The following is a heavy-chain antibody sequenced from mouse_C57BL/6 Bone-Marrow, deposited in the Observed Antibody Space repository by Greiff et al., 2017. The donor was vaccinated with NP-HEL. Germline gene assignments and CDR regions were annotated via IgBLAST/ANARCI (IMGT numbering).Heavy chain of an antibody. J-gene: IGHJ4*01. CDR3: AWWLPLAMDY. D-gene: IGHD1-1*02. CDR1: GYTFTSYW. CDR2: IDPSDSYT. V-gene: IGHV1-69*01. Sequence: QVQLQQPGAELVMPGASVKLSCKASGYTFTSYWMHWVKQRPGQGLEWIGEIDPSDSYTNYNQKFKGKSTLTVDKSSSTAYMQLSSLTSEDSAVYYCAWWLPLAMDYWGQGTSVTVSS.